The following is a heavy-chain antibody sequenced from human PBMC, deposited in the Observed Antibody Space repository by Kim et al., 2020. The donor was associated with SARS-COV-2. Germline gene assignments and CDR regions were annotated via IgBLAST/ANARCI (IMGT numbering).Heavy chain of an antibody. Sequence: SETLSLTCAVYGGSFSAYYWSWIRQPPGKGLEWIGEINHSGSTNYNPSLKSRVTISVDTSKNQFSLKLSSVTAADTAVYYCARGYITMVRGQGWFDPWGQGTLVTVSS. J-gene: IGHJ5*02. CDR2: INHSGST. D-gene: IGHD3-10*01. V-gene: IGHV4-34*01. CDR3: ARGYITMVRGQGWFDP. CDR1: GGSFSAYY.